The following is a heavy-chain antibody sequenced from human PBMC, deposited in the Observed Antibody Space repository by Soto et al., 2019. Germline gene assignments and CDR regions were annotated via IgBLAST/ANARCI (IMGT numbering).Heavy chain of an antibody. CDR3: TTSSSGWYVGDFDY. CDR2: IKSKTDGGTT. CDR1: GFTFSNAW. V-gene: IGHV3-15*07. Sequence: EVQLVESGGGLVKPGGSLRLSCAASGFTFSNAWMNWVRQAPGKGLEWVGRIKSKTDGGTTDYAAPVKGRFTISRDDSKNTLYLQMNSLKTEDTAVYYCTTSSSGWYVGDFDYWGHGTLVTVSP. D-gene: IGHD6-19*01. J-gene: IGHJ4*01.